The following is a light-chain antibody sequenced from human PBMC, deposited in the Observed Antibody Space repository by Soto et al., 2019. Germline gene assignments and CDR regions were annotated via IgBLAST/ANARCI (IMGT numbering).Light chain of an antibody. J-gene: IGKJ3*01. Sequence: EIVMTQSPATLSVSPGERASLSCRASQSVFSNLAWYQQKPGQPPRLLIFGASTRATGIPARFSGSGSGTEFPLPIRRLQSEDFAVYYCQQYNNWPYTFGPGTRVDFK. V-gene: IGKV3-15*01. CDR1: QSVFSN. CDR2: GAS. CDR3: QQYNNWPYT.